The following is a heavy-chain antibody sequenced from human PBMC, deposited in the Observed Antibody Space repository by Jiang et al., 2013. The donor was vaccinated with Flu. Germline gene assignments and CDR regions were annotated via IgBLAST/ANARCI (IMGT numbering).Heavy chain of an antibody. CDR3: VRMHSNYGYYYFAMDV. V-gene: IGHV5-51*03. J-gene: IGHJ6*02. D-gene: IGHD4-11*01. CDR1: GYTFTNYW. CDR2: INPGDSNT. Sequence: GAEVKKPGESLKISCKGSGYTFTNYWIGWVRQMPGKGLQWMGIINPGDSNTRYSPSFQGQVTISADKSISTAYLRWSSLKVSDTAIYYCVRMHSNYGYYYFAMDVWGQGTAVTVSS.